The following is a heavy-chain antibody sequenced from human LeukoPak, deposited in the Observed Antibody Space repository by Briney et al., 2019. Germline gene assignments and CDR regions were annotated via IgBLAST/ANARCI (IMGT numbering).Heavy chain of an antibody. CDR2: IFYSGST. CDR1: GGSISNYY. D-gene: IGHD3-3*01. V-gene: IGHV4-59*01. CDR3: ARAPYQHLLEN. J-gene: IGHJ4*02. Sequence: SETLSLTCTVSGGSISNYYWTWIRQPPGRGLEWIGHIFYSGSTNYNPSLKSRVTISVDTSKSQFSLKLISVTAADTAVYYCARAPYQHLLENCGQGTLVTVSS.